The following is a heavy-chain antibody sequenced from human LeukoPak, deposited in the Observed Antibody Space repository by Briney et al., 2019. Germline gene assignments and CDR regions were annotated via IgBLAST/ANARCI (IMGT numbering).Heavy chain of an antibody. Sequence: ASVKLSCTASGYTFTGYYMHWVRQAPGQGLEWMGWISAYNGNTNYAQTLQGRVTMTTDTSTSTPYMQLRSLRSDDTAVYYCARWLRGYCSGGSCYWFALWGQGTLVSVSS. CDR3: ARWLRGYCSGGSCYWFAL. D-gene: IGHD2-15*01. J-gene: IGHJ5*02. CDR1: GYTFTGYY. V-gene: IGHV1-18*04. CDR2: ISAYNGNT.